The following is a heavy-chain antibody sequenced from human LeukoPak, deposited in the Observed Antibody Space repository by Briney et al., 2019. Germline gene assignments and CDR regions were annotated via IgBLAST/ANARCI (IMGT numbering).Heavy chain of an antibody. CDR2: IYYSRGT. D-gene: IGHD3-3*01. Sequence: SETLSLTCTVSGGSISGSISSSTYYWGWIRQPPGRGLEWIGNIYYSRGTYYNPSLKSRVTISVDTSKNQFSLKLNSVTAADTAVYYCVTSFWSAYYFAYWGQGILVTVSS. J-gene: IGHJ4*02. CDR1: GGSISGSISSSTYY. V-gene: IGHV4-39*01. CDR3: VTSFWSAYYFAY.